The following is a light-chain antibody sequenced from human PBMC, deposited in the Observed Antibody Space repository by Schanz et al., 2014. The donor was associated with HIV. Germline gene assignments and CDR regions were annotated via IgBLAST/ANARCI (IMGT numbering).Light chain of an antibody. CDR2: DAS. CDR3: QQRSTYT. CDR1: QSVSDNY. J-gene: IGKJ2*01. V-gene: IGKV3-11*01. Sequence: EIVLTQSPATLSLSPGEKATLSCRASQSVSDNYLAWYQQRPGQAPRLLIYDASNRATGIPARFSGSGSGTDFTLTISSLEPEDFAVYYCQQRSTYTFGQGTKLEMK.